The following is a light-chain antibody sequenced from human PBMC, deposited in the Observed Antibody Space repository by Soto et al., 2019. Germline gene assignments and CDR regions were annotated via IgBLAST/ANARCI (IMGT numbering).Light chain of an antibody. J-gene: IGKJ2*01. CDR1: QSVSSN. Sequence: EIVMTQSPATLSVSPGERAAHSCRASQSVSSNFAWYQQKPGQAPKLLIYDASTRATGIPARFSGSGSGTEFTLTISSLQSEDFAVYYCQQYNNWPYTFGQGTKLEIK. CDR2: DAS. V-gene: IGKV3-15*01. CDR3: QQYNNWPYT.